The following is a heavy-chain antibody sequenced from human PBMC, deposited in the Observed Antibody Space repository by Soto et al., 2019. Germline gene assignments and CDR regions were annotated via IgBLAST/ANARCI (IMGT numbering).Heavy chain of an antibody. J-gene: IGHJ3*02. V-gene: IGHV3-30-3*01. D-gene: IGHD4-17*01. CDR1: GFTFSSYA. Sequence: QVQLVESGGGVVQPGRSLRLSCAASGFTFSSYAMHWVRQAPGKGLEWVAVISYDGSNKYYADSVKGRFTISRDNSKNTLYLQMNSLRAEDTAVYYCARAGFDYGEDTGAFDIWGQGTMVTVSS. CDR3: ARAGFDYGEDTGAFDI. CDR2: ISYDGSNK.